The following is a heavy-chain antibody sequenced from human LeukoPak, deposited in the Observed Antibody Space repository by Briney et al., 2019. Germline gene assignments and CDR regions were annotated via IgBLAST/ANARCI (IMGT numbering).Heavy chain of an antibody. CDR2: ISSSGRTI. CDR1: GFTFSDYY. J-gene: IGHJ6*04. D-gene: IGHD3-10*02. Sequence: GGSLRLSCAASGFTFSDYYMSWIRQAPGKGLEWVSHISSSGRTIYYADSVKGRFTISRDSAKNSLYLQMNSLRAEDTAVYYCAELGITMIGGVWGKGTTVTISS. V-gene: IGHV3-11*04. CDR3: AELGITMIGGV.